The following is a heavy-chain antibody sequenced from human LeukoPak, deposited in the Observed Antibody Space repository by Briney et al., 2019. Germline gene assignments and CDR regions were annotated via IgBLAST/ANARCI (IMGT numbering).Heavy chain of an antibody. CDR1: GGSFSGYY. Sequence: KPSETLSLTCAVYGGSFSGYYWSWIRQPPGKGLEWIGEINHSGSTNYNPSLKSRVTISVDTSKNQFSLKLSSVTAADTAVYYCARERVTASYYFDYWGQGTLVTVSS. CDR3: ARERVTASYYFDY. V-gene: IGHV4-34*09. D-gene: IGHD1-14*01. CDR2: INHSGST. J-gene: IGHJ4*02.